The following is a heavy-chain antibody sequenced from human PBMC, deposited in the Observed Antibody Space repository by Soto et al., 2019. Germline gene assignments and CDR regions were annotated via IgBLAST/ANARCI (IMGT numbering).Heavy chain of an antibody. CDR2: ISYHGNNK. CDR1: GFTFTSKA. CDR3: ASLEGDFWSGYFHPPGY. D-gene: IGHD3-3*01. V-gene: IGHV3-30-3*01. Sequence: QVQLVESGGGVVQPGRSLRLSCAASGFTFTSKAMHWVRQAPGKGLEWVATISYHGNNKYYADSIKGRFTISRDNPKNTLYLQMNSLRAEDTAMYYCASLEGDFWSGYFHPPGYWGQGTLVTVSS. J-gene: IGHJ4*02.